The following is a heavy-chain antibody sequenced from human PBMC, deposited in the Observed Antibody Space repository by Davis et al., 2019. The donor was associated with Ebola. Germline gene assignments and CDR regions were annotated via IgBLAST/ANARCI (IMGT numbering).Heavy chain of an antibody. Sequence: SGPTLVKPTQTLTLTCSFSGFSLNTSGMGVVWIRQPPGKALEWLALIYWDGDKHYSPSLKSRLTITKDTPKNQVVLTLTNVDPVDTATYYCSRAYGGNWVKGRNYFDYWGQGTLVTVSS. V-gene: IGHV2-5*02. CDR3: SRAYGGNWVKGRNYFDY. J-gene: IGHJ4*02. CDR2: IYWDGDK. CDR1: GFSLNTSGMG. D-gene: IGHD4-23*01.